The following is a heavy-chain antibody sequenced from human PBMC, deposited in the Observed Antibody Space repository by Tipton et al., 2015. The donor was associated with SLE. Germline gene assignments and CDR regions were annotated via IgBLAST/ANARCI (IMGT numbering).Heavy chain of an antibody. CDR2: IYYSGST. Sequence: TLSLTCTVSGGSISSYYWSWIRQPPGKGLEWIGYIYYSGSTNYNPSLKSRVTISVDTSKNQFSLKLSSVTAADTAVYYCARVAHYYDSSGYYYLPFDYWGQGTLVTVSS. D-gene: IGHD3-22*01. J-gene: IGHJ4*02. CDR1: GGSISSYY. V-gene: IGHV4-59*12. CDR3: ARVAHYYDSSGYYYLPFDY.